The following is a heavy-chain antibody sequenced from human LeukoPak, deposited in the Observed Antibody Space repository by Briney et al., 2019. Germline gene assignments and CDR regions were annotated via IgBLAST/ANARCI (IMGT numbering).Heavy chain of an antibody. J-gene: IGHJ6*02. CDR2: XSGST. V-gene: IGHV4-34*01. D-gene: IGHD2-2*01. Sequence: XSGSTNYNPSLKSRVTISVDTSKNQFSLTLSSVTAADTAVYYCARHIVVVPAAISYYYGMDVWGQGTTVTVSS. CDR3: ARHIVVVPAAISYYYGMDV.